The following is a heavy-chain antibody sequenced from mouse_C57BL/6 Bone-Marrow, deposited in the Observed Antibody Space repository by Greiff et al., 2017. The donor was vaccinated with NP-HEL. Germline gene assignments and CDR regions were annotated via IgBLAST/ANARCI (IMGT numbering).Heavy chain of an antibody. V-gene: IGHV1-15*01. CDR3: TRTAWSYYAMDY. D-gene: IGHD1-2*01. CDR2: IDPETGGT. J-gene: IGHJ4*01. CDR1: GYTFTDYE. Sequence: QVQLQQSGAELVRPGASVTLSCKASGYTFTDYEMHWVKQTPVHGLEWIGAIDPETGGTAYNQKFKGKAILTADKSSSTAYMELRSLTSEDSAVDYCTRTAWSYYAMDYWGQGTSVTVSS.